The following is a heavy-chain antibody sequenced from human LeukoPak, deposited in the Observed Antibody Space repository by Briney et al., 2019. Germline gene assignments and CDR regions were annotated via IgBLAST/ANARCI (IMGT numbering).Heavy chain of an antibody. CDR1: GFTVSRNY. J-gene: IGHJ4*02. Sequence: GGSLRLSCAASGFTVSRNYMSWVRQAPGKGLEWVSVIYSGGSTFYADSVRGRFTISRDSSKNTLYLQMNTLRDEDTAVYYCARDSAIGTLDYWGQGTLVTVSS. CDR3: ARDSAIGTLDY. V-gene: IGHV3-53*01. D-gene: IGHD5-18*01. CDR2: IYSGGST.